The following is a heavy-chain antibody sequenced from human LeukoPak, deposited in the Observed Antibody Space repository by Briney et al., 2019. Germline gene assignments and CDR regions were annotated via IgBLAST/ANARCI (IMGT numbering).Heavy chain of an antibody. V-gene: IGHV3-33*01. J-gene: IGHJ6*02. CDR3: ARDHYNNILTGYYTGPNYGMDV. D-gene: IGHD3-9*01. Sequence: PGGSLRLSCAASGFTFSSFGMHWVRQAPGKGLEWVAVIWYDGSNKYCADSVKGRFTISRDNSKDTPYLQMNSLRAEDTAVYYCARDHYNNILTGYYTGPNYGMDVWGQGTTVTVSS. CDR1: GFTFSSFG. CDR2: IWYDGSNK.